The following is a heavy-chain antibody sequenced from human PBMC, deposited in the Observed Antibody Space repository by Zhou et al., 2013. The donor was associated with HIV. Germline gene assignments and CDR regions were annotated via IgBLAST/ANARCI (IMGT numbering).Heavy chain of an antibody. CDR2: INTYNGMT. CDR3: AREDTTLFDY. V-gene: IGHV1-18*01. Sequence: QVRLVQSGVEVKKPGASVKVSCNTSGYSFTSYHITWVRLAPGQGLQWIGWINTYNGMTKNAQNFQGRLTMTTDTSTKTAYMELTNLRSDDTAVYYCAREDTTLFDYWGQGTLVTVSS. J-gene: IGHJ4*02. D-gene: IGHD4-17*01. CDR1: GYSFTSYH.